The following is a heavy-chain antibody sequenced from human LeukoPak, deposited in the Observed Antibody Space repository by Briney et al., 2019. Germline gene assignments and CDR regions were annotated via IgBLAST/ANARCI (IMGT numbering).Heavy chain of an antibody. CDR2: ISSSGSIM. J-gene: IGHJ3*02. V-gene: IGHV3-11*01. D-gene: IGHD3-22*01. CDR1: GFTFSDYY. CDR3: ARYPIVVIIPNGFDI. Sequence: PGGSLRLSCAASGFTFSDYYMSWIRQAPGKGLEWISYISSSGSIMYYADSVKGRFTISRDNAKNSLYLQMNSLREEDTAVYYCARYPIVVIIPNGFDIWGQGTMVTVSS.